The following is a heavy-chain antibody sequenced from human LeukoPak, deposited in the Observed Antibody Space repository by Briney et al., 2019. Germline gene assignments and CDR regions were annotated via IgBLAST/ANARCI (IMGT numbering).Heavy chain of an antibody. Sequence: SETLSLTCTVSGGSISSSSYYWGWIRQPPGKGLEWIGSIYYSGSTYYNPSLKSRVTMSVDTSKNQFSLKLRSVTAADTAVYYCARTQHGEFDYWGQGTLVTVSS. V-gene: IGHV4-39*07. CDR1: GGSISSSSYY. CDR2: IYYSGST. D-gene: IGHD7-27*01. CDR3: ARTQHGEFDY. J-gene: IGHJ4*02.